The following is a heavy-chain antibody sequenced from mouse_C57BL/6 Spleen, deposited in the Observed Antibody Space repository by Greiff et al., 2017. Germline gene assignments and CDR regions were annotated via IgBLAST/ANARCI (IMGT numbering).Heavy chain of an antibody. CDR2: ISSGSSTI. CDR1: GFTFSDYG. V-gene: IGHV5-17*01. Sequence: EVQLVESGGGLVKPGGSLKLSCAASGFTFSDYGMHWVRQAPEKGLEWVAYISSGSSTIYYADTVKGRFTISRDNAKNTLFLQMTSLRSEDTAMYYCARDGYYVCDYWGQGTTLTVSS. D-gene: IGHD2-3*01. CDR3: ARDGYYVCDY. J-gene: IGHJ2*01.